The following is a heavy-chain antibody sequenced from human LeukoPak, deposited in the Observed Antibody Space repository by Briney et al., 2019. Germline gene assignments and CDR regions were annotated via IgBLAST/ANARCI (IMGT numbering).Heavy chain of an antibody. D-gene: IGHD3-10*01. J-gene: IGHJ5*02. V-gene: IGHV4-30-4*01. CDR1: GGSISSGDYY. Sequence: SETLSLTCTVSGGSISSGDYYWSWIRQPPGKGLEWIGYIYYSGSTYYNPSLKSRVNISVGTSKNQFSLKLSSVTAADTAVYYCARVQLYYYGSGEFDPWGQGTLVTVSS. CDR3: ARVQLYYYGSGEFDP. CDR2: IYYSGST.